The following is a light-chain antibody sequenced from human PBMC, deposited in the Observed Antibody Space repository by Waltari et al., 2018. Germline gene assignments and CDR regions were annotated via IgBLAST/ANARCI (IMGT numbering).Light chain of an antibody. CDR2: DVS. CDR3: SSYTSSSPYV. CDR1: SSDVGAYNY. Sequence: QSALTQPASVSGSPGQSITISCTGTSSDVGAYNYVSWYQQHPGKAPKRRIYDVSNRPSGVSNLFSGSKSGNTASLTISGLQAEDEADYYCSSYTSSSPYVFGTGTEVTVL. J-gene: IGLJ1*01. V-gene: IGLV2-14*03.